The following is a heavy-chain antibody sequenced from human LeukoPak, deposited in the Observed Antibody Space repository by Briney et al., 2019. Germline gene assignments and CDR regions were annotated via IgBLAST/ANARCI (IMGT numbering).Heavy chain of an antibody. J-gene: IGHJ5*02. CDR3: ARDPIVGGRRFDP. V-gene: IGHV4-39*07. Sequence: PSETLSLTCTVSGGSISNNNYYWGWIRQPPGKGLEWIGSIYYSGSTYYNSSLKSRVTISVDTSKNQFSLKLTSVTAADTAVYYCARDPIVGGRRFDPWGQGTLVTVSS. D-gene: IGHD3-22*01. CDR1: GGSISNNNYY. CDR2: IYYSGST.